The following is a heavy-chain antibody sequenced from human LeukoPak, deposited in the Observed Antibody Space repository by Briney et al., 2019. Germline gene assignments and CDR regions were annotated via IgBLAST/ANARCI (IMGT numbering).Heavy chain of an antibody. J-gene: IGHJ3*02. V-gene: IGHV4-30-2*01. CDR1: GGSISSGGYS. Sequence: SETLSLTCAVSGGSISSGGYSWSWIRQPPGKGLEWIGYIYHSGSTYYNPSLKSRVTISVDRSKNQFSLKLSSVTAADTAVYYCATGGYSYGGDDAFGIWGQGTMVTVSS. CDR3: ATGGYSYGGDDAFGI. D-gene: IGHD5-18*01. CDR2: IYHSGST.